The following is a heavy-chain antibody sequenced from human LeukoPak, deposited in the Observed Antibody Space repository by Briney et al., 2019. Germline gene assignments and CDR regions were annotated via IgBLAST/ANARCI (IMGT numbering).Heavy chain of an antibody. CDR3: ATGGTSSSSPRRAFDY. Sequence: PGRSLRLSCAASGFTFSSYGMHWVRQAPGKGLEWVAVIWSDGSNKYYADSVKGRFTISRDNSKNTLSLQMNSLRAEDTAVYYCATGGTSSSSPRRAFDYWGQGTLVTVSS. V-gene: IGHV3-33*01. D-gene: IGHD6-6*01. CDR2: IWSDGSNK. J-gene: IGHJ4*02. CDR1: GFTFSSYG.